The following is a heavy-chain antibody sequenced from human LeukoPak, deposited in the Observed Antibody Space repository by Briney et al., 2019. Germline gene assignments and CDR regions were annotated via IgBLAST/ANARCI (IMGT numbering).Heavy chain of an antibody. CDR1: GFTFDDYA. D-gene: IGHD3-16*01. CDR2: ISWNSGSI. Sequence: PGGSLRLSCAASGFTFDDYAMHWVRQAPGKGLEWVSGISWNSGSIGYADSVKGRFTISRDNAKNSLYLQMNSLRAEDTALYYCAKVIGGVGVTTPDYWGQGTLVTVSS. V-gene: IGHV3-9*01. J-gene: IGHJ4*02. CDR3: AKVIGGVGVTTPDY.